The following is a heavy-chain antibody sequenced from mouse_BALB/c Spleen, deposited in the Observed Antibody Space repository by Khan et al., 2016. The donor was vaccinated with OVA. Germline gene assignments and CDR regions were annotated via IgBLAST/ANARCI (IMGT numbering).Heavy chain of an antibody. CDR2: INSAGAYP. CDR1: GFTFSSYA. Sequence: EVELVESGGGLVKPGGSLKLSCAASGFTFSSYAVSWVRQPPEKRLEWVATINSAGAYPYYPDSVQGRFTISRANAMNTLYLQMRSLRSEDTAMHYCARHNCGPFAYGGQGTLVTVSA. V-gene: IGHV5-9-3*01. D-gene: IGHD4-1*01. CDR3: ARHNCGPFAY. J-gene: IGHJ3*01.